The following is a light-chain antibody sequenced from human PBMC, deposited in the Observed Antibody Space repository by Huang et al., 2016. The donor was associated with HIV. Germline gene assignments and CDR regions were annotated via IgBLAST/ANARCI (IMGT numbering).Light chain of an antibody. V-gene: IGKV1-NL1*01. J-gene: IGKJ4*01. Sequence: DIQMTQSPSSLSASVGDRVTITCRASQGIRNSVAWYQHKPGKAPKLLLYGVSRLESGVPARFSGSGSGTDYTLTISSLEPEDFATYYCQQSYGVPLTFGGGTKVEI. CDR1: QGIRNS. CDR2: GVS. CDR3: QQSYGVPLT.